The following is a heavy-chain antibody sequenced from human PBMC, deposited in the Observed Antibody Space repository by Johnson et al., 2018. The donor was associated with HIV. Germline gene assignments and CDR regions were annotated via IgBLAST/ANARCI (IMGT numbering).Heavy chain of an antibody. CDR1: GFTFSSYD. D-gene: IGHD6-19*01. CDR3: ARAGGSDSSGWYDAFDI. J-gene: IGHJ3*02. CDR2: IGTAGDT. Sequence: VQLVESGGGLVQPGGSLRLSCAASGFTFSSYDMHWVRQATGKGLEWVSAIGTAGDTYYPGSVNGRFTISRENAKNSLYLQMNSLRAGDTAVYYCARAGGSDSSGWYDAFDIWGQGTMVTVSS. V-gene: IGHV3-13*01.